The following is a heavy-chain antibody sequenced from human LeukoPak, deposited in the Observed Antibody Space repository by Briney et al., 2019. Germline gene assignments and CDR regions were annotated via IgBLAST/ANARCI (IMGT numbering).Heavy chain of an antibody. J-gene: IGHJ6*02. CDR2: ISAYNGNT. Sequence: ASVKVSCKASGYTFTSYGISWVRQAPGQGLEWMGWISAYNGNTNYAQKLQGRVTMTTDTPTSTAYMELRSLRSDDTAVYYCARAEKDPYYYYGMDVWGQGTTVTVSS. V-gene: IGHV1-18*01. CDR3: ARAEKDPYYYYGMDV. CDR1: GYTFTSYG.